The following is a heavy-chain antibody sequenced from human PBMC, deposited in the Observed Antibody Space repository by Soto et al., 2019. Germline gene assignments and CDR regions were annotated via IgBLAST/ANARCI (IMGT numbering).Heavy chain of an antibody. J-gene: IGHJ4*02. CDR1: GFSFSSYS. Sequence: EVQLVESGGGLVQPGGSLRLSCAASGFSFSSYSMNWVRQAPGKGLQWISYITPSGSTIYQAGSVKGRFTISRDNAKNSLSLQMNSLRDEDTALYYCARVRGITVAYWDFWGQGALVTVSS. D-gene: IGHD1-20*01. V-gene: IGHV3-48*02. CDR2: ITPSGSTI. CDR3: ARVRGITVAYWDF.